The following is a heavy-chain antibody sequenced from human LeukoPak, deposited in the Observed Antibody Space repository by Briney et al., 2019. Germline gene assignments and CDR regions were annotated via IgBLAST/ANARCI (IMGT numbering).Heavy chain of an antibody. D-gene: IGHD6-19*01. CDR1: GFTFTNYV. V-gene: IGHV3-30-3*01. Sequence: PGGSLRLSCAASGFTFTNYVIHWVRQAPGKGLEWVAVISYDGSNKYYADSVKGRFTISRDNSKNTLYLQMNSLRAEDTAVYYCAKDHVTRGAVTGHESSNWGQGTLVTVSS. CDR2: ISYDGSNK. CDR3: AKDHVTRGAVTGHESSN. J-gene: IGHJ4*02.